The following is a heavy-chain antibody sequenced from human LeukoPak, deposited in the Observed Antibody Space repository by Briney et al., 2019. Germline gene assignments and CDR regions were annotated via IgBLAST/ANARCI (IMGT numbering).Heavy chain of an antibody. CDR2: ISYDGSNK. D-gene: IGHD6-13*01. V-gene: IGHV3-30*18. Sequence: GGSLRLSCAASGFAFSTFGMYWVRQAPGKGLEWVAVISYDGSNKYYADSVKGRFTISRDNSKNTLFLQMNSLRAEDTAVYYCAKRMGPSIAATDLDYWGQGTLVTVSS. J-gene: IGHJ4*02. CDR1: GFAFSTFG. CDR3: AKRMGPSIAATDLDY.